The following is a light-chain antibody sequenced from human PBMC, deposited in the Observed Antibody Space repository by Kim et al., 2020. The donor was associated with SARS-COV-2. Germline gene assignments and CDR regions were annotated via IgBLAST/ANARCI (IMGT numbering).Light chain of an antibody. V-gene: IGKV1-9*01. CDR3: QQLNSYLYT. J-gene: IGKJ2*01. CDR1: QGISSY. CDR2: AAS. Sequence: CASVGDRVTITCRASQGISSYLAWSQQKPGKAPKLLIYAASTLQSGVPSRFSGSGSGTEFTLPISSLQPEDFATYYCQQLNSYLYTFGQGTKLEL.